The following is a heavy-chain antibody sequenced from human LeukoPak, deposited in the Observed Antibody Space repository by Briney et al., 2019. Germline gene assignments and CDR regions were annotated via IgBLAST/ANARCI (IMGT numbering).Heavy chain of an antibody. J-gene: IGHJ4*02. CDR3: AKQSPYGGRFGVDDD. Sequence: GGSLRLSCAASGFTFSNYAMSWVRQAPGKGPEWVSAINTNSGSIYYTDSVKGRFTTSRDNSRNTLYLQMNDLRPEDTAVYSCAKQSPYGGRFGVDDDWGRGTLVTVPS. CDR1: GFTFSNYA. CDR2: INTNSGSI. D-gene: IGHD1-26*01. V-gene: IGHV3-23*01.